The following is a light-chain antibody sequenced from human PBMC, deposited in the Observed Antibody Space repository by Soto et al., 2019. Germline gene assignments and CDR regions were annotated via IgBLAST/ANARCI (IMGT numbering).Light chain of an antibody. Sequence: QSVLTQPPSASGAPGQRVTISCSGTSSNIGSNTVNWYQQLPGTAPKLLIYSIHQRPSGVPDRFSASKSATSASLAISGLQSEDEADYYCAAWDDSLNGVVFGGGTKLNVL. J-gene: IGLJ2*01. CDR1: SSNIGSNT. CDR2: SIH. CDR3: AAWDDSLNGVV. V-gene: IGLV1-44*01.